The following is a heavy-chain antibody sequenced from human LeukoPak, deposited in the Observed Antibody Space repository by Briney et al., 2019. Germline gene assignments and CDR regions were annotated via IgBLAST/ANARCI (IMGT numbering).Heavy chain of an antibody. CDR1: GGTFSSYA. CDR2: IIPILGIA. Sequence: ASVKVSCKASGGTFSSYAISWVRQAPGQGLEWMGRIIPILGIANYAQKFQGRVTITTDESTSTAYMELSSLRSEDTAVYYCARDGGGYSYGYYYYYYMDVWGKGTTVTVSS. V-gene: IGHV1-69*04. CDR3: ARDGGGYSYGYYYYYYMDV. J-gene: IGHJ6*03. D-gene: IGHD5-18*01.